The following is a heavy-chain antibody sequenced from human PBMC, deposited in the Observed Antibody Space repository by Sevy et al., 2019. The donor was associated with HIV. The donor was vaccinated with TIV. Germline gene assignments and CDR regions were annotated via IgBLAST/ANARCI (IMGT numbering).Heavy chain of an antibody. CDR3: ARGTPAFCTGGVCFNWFDP. Sequence: GGSLRLSCAASGFPFNDHAMHWVRQVPGKGLEWVSGISWNSRNIGYADSVKGRFTISRDDSKNTLYLQMNSLRAEDTALYYCARGTPAFCTGGVCFNWFDPWGQGTLVTVSS. J-gene: IGHJ5*02. CDR1: GFPFNDHA. V-gene: IGHV3-9*01. CDR2: ISWNSRNI. D-gene: IGHD2-8*02.